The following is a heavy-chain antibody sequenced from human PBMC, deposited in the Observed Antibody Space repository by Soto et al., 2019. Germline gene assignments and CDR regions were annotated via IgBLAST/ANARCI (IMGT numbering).Heavy chain of an antibody. D-gene: IGHD3-16*01. CDR1: GGSISSSSYY. CDR2: IYYSGST. J-gene: IGHJ3*02. CDR3: ARLMRDI. V-gene: IGHV4-39*01. Sequence: SETLSLTCTVSGGSISSSSYYWGWIRQPPGKGLEWIGSIYYSGSTYYNPSLKSRVTISVDTSKNQFSLKLSSVTAADTAVYYCARLMRDIWGQGTMVTVSS.